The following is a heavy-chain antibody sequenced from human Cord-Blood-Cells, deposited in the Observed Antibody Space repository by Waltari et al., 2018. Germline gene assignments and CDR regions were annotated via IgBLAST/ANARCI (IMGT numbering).Heavy chain of an antibody. Sequence: QVQLQESGPGLVKPSETLSLPCAVSGYSISSGSYWGWIRQPPGKGLEWIGSIYHSGSTYYNPSLKSRVTISVDTSKNQFSLKLSSVTAADTAVYYCARDGPLYYYDSSGYSGAFDIWGQGTMVTVSS. D-gene: IGHD3-22*01. CDR1: GYSISSGSY. J-gene: IGHJ3*02. CDR2: IYHSGST. V-gene: IGHV4-38-2*02. CDR3: ARDGPLYYYDSSGYSGAFDI.